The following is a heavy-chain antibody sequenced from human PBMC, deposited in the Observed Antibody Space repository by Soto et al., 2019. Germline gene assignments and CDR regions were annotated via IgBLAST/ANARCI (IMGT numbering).Heavy chain of an antibody. D-gene: IGHD3-3*01. J-gene: IGHJ4*02. CDR1: GFTFSSYA. Sequence: PGGSLRLSCAASGFTFSSYAMSWVRQAPGKGLEWVSAISGSGGSTYYADSVKGRFTISRDNSKNTLYLQMDSLRAEDTAVYYCAKDAGLWGGYRLRYFDYWGQGTLVTVSS. CDR3: AKDAGLWGGYRLRYFDY. V-gene: IGHV3-23*01. CDR2: ISGSGGST.